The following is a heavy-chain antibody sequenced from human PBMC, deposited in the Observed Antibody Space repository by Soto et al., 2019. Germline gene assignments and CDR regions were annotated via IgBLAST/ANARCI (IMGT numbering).Heavy chain of an antibody. D-gene: IGHD3-3*01. Sequence: GGSLRLSCAASGFTFSRYSMNWVRQAPGKGLEWVSYISSSSNSIYYADSVKGRFTISRDNAKNSLHLQMNSLRAEDTAVYYCARLRGYDFWSGPWDYYYYMDVWGKGTTVTVSS. CDR3: ARLRGYDFWSGPWDYYYYMDV. CDR2: ISSSSNSI. CDR1: GFTFSRYS. V-gene: IGHV3-48*01. J-gene: IGHJ6*03.